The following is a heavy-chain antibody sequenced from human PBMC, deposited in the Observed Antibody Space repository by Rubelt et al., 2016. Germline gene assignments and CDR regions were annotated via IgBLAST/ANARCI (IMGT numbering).Heavy chain of an antibody. D-gene: IGHD1-26*01. V-gene: IGHV4-59*12. CDR3: AREQSGSDGVDY. Sequence: QMQLQESGPGLVKPPATLSLTCTVSGGSISNYYWSWIRQPPGKGLEWIGYIYYSGSTNYNPSLKNRVAISVDTSKNKLSPTLTCMPAADSAVYYGAREQSGSDGVDYWGQGTLVTVSS. J-gene: IGHJ4*02. CDR1: GGSISNYY. CDR2: IYYSGST.